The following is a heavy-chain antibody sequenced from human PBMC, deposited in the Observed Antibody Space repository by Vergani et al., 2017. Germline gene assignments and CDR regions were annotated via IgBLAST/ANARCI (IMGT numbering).Heavy chain of an antibody. CDR1: GYTFSNYG. V-gene: IGHV1-18*04. D-gene: IGHD1-26*01. Sequence: VHLEQSGAEVKRPGASVKVSCKTSGYTFSNYGISWLRQAPGQGLEWLAWISVYNGNTKYAHKRPGRVSVTADTSTSTAYLELTSLTSDDTAVYYCARAEWVLGATNPGDYWGQGTLVTVSS. J-gene: IGHJ4*02. CDR2: ISVYNGNT. CDR3: ARAEWVLGATNPGDY.